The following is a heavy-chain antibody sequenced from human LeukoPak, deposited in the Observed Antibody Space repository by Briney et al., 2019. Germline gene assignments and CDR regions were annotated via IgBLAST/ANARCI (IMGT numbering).Heavy chain of an antibody. J-gene: IGHJ4*02. Sequence: GGSLRLSCAGAGFTFSNYGMHWVRQAPGKGLEWVAVISYDGSNKYYADSVKGRFTISRDNSKNTLYLQMNSLRAEDTAVYYCAKDSSSWYVGFDYWGQGTLVTVSS. CDR3: AKDSSSWYVGFDY. V-gene: IGHV3-30*18. CDR2: ISYDGSNK. CDR1: GFTFSNYG. D-gene: IGHD6-13*01.